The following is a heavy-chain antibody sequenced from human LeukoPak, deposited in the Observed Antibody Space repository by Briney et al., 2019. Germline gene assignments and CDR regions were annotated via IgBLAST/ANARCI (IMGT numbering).Heavy chain of an antibody. CDR3: ARASYYYDSSGDSDAFDI. J-gene: IGHJ3*02. Sequence: SETLSLTCTVSGGSISSYYWNWIRQPPGKGLEWIGYIYYSGSTNYNPSLKSRVTISVDTSKNQFSLKLSSVTAADTAVYYCARASYYYDSSGDSDAFDIWGQGTMVTVSS. D-gene: IGHD3-22*01. CDR2: IYYSGST. CDR1: GGSISSYY. V-gene: IGHV4-59*08.